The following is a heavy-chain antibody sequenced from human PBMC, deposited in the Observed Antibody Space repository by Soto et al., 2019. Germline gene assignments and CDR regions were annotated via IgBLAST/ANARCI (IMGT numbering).Heavy chain of an antibody. V-gene: IGHV1-46*01. CDR1: GYTFTSYY. CDR2: INPSGGST. CDR3: ARDPPNPGNRHGMDV. Sequence: AASVKVSCKASGYTFTSYYMHWVRQAPGQGLEWMGIINPSGGSTSYAQKFQGRVTMTRDTSTSTVYMELSSLRSEDTAVYYCARDPPNPGNRHGMDVWGQGTTVTVSS. J-gene: IGHJ6*02. D-gene: IGHD4-4*01.